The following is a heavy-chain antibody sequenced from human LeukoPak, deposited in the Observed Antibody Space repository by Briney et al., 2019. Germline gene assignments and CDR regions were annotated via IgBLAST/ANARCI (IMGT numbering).Heavy chain of an antibody. CDR2: ISSSGSTI. CDR1: GFTFSDYY. V-gene: IGHV3-11*04. CDR3: ARSYMDFWSGDLWDY. J-gene: IGHJ4*02. D-gene: IGHD3-3*01. Sequence: GGSLGLSCAASGFTFSDYYMSWIRQAPGKGLEWVSYISSSGSTIYYADSVKGRFTISRDNAKNSLYLQMNSLRAEDTAVYYCARSYMDFWSGDLWDYWGQGTLVTVSS.